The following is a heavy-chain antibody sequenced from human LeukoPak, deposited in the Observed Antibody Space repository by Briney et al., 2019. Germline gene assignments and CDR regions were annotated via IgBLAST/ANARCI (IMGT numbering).Heavy chain of an antibody. CDR1: GFTVSSNY. J-gene: IGHJ6*04. V-gene: IGHV3-53*01. CDR3: ARGRSYGSGSYSVKYYYGMDV. D-gene: IGHD3-10*01. CDR2: IYSGGST. Sequence: PGGSLRLSCAASGFTVSSNYMSWVRQAPGKGLEWVSVIYSGGSTYYADSVKGRFTISRDNSKNTLYLQMNSLRAEDTAVYYCARGRSYGSGSYSVKYYYGMDVWSKGTTVTVSS.